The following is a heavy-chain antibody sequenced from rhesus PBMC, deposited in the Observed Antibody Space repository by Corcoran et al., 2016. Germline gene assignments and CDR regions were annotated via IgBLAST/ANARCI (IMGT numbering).Heavy chain of an antibody. Sequence: QVPLVQSGAEVKKQGASVKVSCKASGFNFGRYAYSWVRQAPGQGLAWMGVIIPLVGITKSAEQFQGRVTITADTSTSTAYMELSSLRSGDTAVYYCARGGIQRVQPIDYWGQGVLVTVSS. CDR3: ARGGIQRVQPIDY. V-gene: IGHV1-198*02. CDR2: IIPLVGIT. D-gene: IGHD5-42*01. CDR1: GFNFGRYA. J-gene: IGHJ4*01.